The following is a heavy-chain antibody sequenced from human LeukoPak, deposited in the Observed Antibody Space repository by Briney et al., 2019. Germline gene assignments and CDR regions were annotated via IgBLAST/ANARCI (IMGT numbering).Heavy chain of an antibody. J-gene: IGHJ4*02. V-gene: IGHV4-59*08. CDR1: SGSISSYY. CDR2: IYYSGIT. CDR3: ARHAADTVMLDN. Sequence: SETLSLTCTVSSGSISSYYWSWIRQPPGKGLEWIGYIYYSGITEYNPSLKGRVTISVETSKNQFSLRLSSVTAADAAVYYCARHAADTVMLDNWGQGTLVTVSS. D-gene: IGHD5-18*01.